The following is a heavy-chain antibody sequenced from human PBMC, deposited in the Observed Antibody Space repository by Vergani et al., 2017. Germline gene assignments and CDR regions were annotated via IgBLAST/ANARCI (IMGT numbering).Heavy chain of an antibody. CDR3: ARGSIVGATGDAFDI. D-gene: IGHD1-26*01. CDR1: GYSISSGYY. CDR2: INHSGST. Sequence: QVQLQESGPGLVKPSETLSLTCAVSGYSISSGYYWGWIRQPPGKGLEWIGEINHSGSTNYNPSLKSRVTISVDTSKNQFSLKLSSVSAADTAVYYCARGSIVGATGDAFDIWGQGTMVTVSS. J-gene: IGHJ3*02. V-gene: IGHV4-38-2*01.